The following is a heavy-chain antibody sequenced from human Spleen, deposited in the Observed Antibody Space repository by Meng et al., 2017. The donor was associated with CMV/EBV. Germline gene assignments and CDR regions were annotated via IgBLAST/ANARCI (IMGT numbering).Heavy chain of an antibody. D-gene: IGHD1-26*01. CDR3: TRVSGGYYFDY. CDR2: IRSRAYGGTT. V-gene: IGHV3-71*01. CDR1: GFTFSDYY. Sequence: GESLKISCAASGFTFSDYYMTWIRQAPGKGLECIGFIRSRAYGGTTEYAPSVKGRFTISRDDSKSIAYLQMNSLKAEDTAVYYCTRVSGGYYFDYWGQGTLVTVSS. J-gene: IGHJ4*02.